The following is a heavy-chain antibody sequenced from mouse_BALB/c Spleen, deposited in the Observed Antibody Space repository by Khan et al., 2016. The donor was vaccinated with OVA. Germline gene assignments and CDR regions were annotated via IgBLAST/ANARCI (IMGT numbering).Heavy chain of an antibody. V-gene: IGHV1S81*02. Sequence: QVQLQQPGAELVKAGASVKMSCKASGYTFTSYWMHWVKQRLGQGLEWFAETNPTNGRTYYNEKFKRQTTLTVDKSSSTAYMLRIGQTFEDTAVYYGSRIKKIVATYFDYWGQGTTLTVSS. D-gene: IGHD1-1*01. CDR3: SRIKKIVATYFDY. CDR1: GYTFTSYW. CDR2: TNPTNGRT. J-gene: IGHJ2*01.